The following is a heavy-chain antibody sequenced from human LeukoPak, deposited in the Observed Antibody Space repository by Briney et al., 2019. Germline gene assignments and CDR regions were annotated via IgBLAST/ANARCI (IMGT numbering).Heavy chain of an antibody. CDR3: AREARYDSGHDAFDI. CDR1: GGSISSYY. V-gene: IGHV4-59*01. Sequence: SETLSLTCTVSGGSISSYYWSWIRQPPGKGLEWIGYIYYSGSTNYNPSLKSRVTISVDTSKNQFSLKLSSVTAADTAVYYCAREARYDSGHDAFDIWGQGTMVTVSS. J-gene: IGHJ3*02. CDR2: IYYSGST. D-gene: IGHD3-22*01.